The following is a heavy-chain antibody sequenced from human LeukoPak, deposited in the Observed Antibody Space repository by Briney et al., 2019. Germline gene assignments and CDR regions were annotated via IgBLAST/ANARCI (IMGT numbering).Heavy chain of an antibody. V-gene: IGHV3-7*01. CDR1: GFTFSNYW. D-gene: IGHD2-8*02. CDR2: IKEDGSIE. Sequence: GGSLRLSCAASGFTFSNYWMSWVRQAPGKGLEWVANIKEDGSIEDYVDSVKGRFTVSRDNAKNSLYLQMNSLRAEDTAVYYCAKAPRATGPGYFDYWGQGTLVTVSS. J-gene: IGHJ4*02. CDR3: AKAPRATGPGYFDY.